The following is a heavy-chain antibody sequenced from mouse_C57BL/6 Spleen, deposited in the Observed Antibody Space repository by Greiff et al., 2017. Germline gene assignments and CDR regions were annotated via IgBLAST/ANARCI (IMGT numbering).Heavy chain of an antibody. J-gene: IGHJ4*01. Sequence: VQLQQSGAELARPGASVKLSCKASGYTFTSYGISWVKQTTGQGLEWIGEIYPRSGNTYYNETFKGKATLTADKSSSTVCMELRSLTSEDSAVYFCAREGGNYVSMDYWGQGTSVTVSS. V-gene: IGHV1-81*01. CDR2: IYPRSGNT. D-gene: IGHD2-1*01. CDR3: AREGGNYVSMDY. CDR1: GYTFTSYG.